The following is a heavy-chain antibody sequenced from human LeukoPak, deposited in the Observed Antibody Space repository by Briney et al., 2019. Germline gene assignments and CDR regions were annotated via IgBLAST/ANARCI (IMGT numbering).Heavy chain of an antibody. Sequence: SETLSLTCAVYGGSFSGYYWSWIRQPPGKGLEWIGEINHSGSTNYNPSLKSRVTISVDTSKDQFSLKLSSVTAADTAVYYCARGPRWLRAYGMDVWGQGTTVTVSS. CDR3: ARGPRWLRAYGMDV. CDR2: INHSGST. CDR1: GGSFSGYY. V-gene: IGHV4-34*01. D-gene: IGHD5-12*01. J-gene: IGHJ6*02.